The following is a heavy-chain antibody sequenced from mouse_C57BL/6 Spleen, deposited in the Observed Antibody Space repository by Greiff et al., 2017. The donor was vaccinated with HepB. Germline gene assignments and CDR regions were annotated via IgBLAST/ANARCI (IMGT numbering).Heavy chain of an antibody. CDR3: ARQAAY. CDR2: ISGGGGNT. CDR1: GFTFSSYT. J-gene: IGHJ3*01. V-gene: IGHV5-9*01. Sequence: EVMLVESGGGLVKPGGSLKLSCAASGFTFSSYTMSWVRQTPEKRLEWVATISGGGGNTYYPDSVKGRFTISRDNAKNTLYLQMSSLRAEDTALYYCARQAAYWGQGTLVTVSA.